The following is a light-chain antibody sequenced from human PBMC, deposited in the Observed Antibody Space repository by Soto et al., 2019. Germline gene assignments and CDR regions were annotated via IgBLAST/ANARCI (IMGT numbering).Light chain of an antibody. V-gene: IGKV1-39*01. CDR1: QSISSY. CDR3: QQSYSIPLT. Sequence: DIQMTQSPSSLSASVGDRVTITCRASQSISSYLNWYQQKPGKAPKLLIYAASSLQSGVPSRFGGSGSGTDFTLTISSLQPEDFATYYCQQSYSIPLTFGGGTKVDIK. CDR2: AAS. J-gene: IGKJ4*01.